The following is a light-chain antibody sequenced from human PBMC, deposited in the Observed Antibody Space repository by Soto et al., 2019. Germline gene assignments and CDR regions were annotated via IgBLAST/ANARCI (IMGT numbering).Light chain of an antibody. CDR1: QSISSY. CDR3: QQRSNWPLT. V-gene: IGKV3-11*01. J-gene: IGKJ4*01. CDR2: DAS. Sequence: EIVLTQSPATLSLSPGERATLSCRASQSISSYLAWYQQTPGQAPRLLLYDASNRATGIPDRFSGSGSGTDCTLTIASLEPEDVAVYYCQQRSNWPLTCGGGTKVEIK.